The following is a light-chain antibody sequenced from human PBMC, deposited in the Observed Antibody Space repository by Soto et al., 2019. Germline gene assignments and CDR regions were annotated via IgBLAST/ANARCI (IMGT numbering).Light chain of an antibody. CDR1: QGISNY. CDR3: QQLSSYPVS. Sequence: DIQLTQSPSFLSASVGDRVTITCRASQGISNYLAWYQQRPGKAPKLLLYAASTLQSGVPSRFGGSGSATEFPLTISRLQPEDFATYYRQQLSSYPVSFGGGTKVEIK. V-gene: IGKV1-9*01. J-gene: IGKJ4*01. CDR2: AAS.